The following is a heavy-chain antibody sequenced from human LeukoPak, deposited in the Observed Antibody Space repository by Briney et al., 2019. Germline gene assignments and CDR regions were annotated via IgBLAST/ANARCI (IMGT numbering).Heavy chain of an antibody. CDR2: ISYDGSNK. Sequence: HPGRSLRLSCAASGFTFSSYGMHWVRQAPGKGLEWVAVISYDGSNKYYADSVKGRFTISRDNSKNTLYLQMNSLRAEDTAVYYCAKESYDSSDPKGLDYWGQGTLVTVSS. V-gene: IGHV3-30*18. D-gene: IGHD3-22*01. CDR3: AKESYDSSDPKGLDY. J-gene: IGHJ4*02. CDR1: GFTFSSYG.